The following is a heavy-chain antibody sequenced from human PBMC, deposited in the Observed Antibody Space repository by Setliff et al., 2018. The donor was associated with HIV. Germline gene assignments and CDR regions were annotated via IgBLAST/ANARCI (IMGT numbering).Heavy chain of an antibody. CDR3: ATDCAVVGGTGSLDS. CDR1: GGTFSSYA. D-gene: IGHD1-26*01. V-gene: IGHV1-69*05. CDR2: IIPIFGNT. Sequence: SVKVSCKASGGTFSSYAISWVRQAPGQGLEWMGGIIPIFGNTNYAQKFQGRVTMTRDTSTSTVYMELSSLRSEDTAVYYCATDCAVVGGTGSLDSWGQGTLVTVSS. J-gene: IGHJ4*02.